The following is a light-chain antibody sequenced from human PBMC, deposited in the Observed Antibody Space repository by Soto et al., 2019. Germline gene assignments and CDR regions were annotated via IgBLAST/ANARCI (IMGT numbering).Light chain of an antibody. CDR3: QQYGSSPPWT. J-gene: IGKJ1*01. CDR1: QSVSSN. CDR2: GAS. V-gene: IGKV3-20*01. Sequence: EIVLTQSPGTLSLSPGERATLSCRASQSVSSNFAWYQQKPGQAPRLLIYGASSRATGIPDRFSGSVSGTGFTLTISRLEPEDFAVYYCQQYGSSPPWTFGQGTKVDIK.